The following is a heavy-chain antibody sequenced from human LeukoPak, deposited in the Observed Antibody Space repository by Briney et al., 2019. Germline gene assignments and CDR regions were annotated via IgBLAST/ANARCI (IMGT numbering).Heavy chain of an antibody. CDR3: ARDLGSSGYYAFDI. CDR2: IYSGGST. J-gene: IGHJ3*02. Sequence: PGGSLRLSCAASGFTVSSNYMSWVRQAPGKGLKWVSVIYSGGSTYYADSVKGRFTISRDNSKNTLYLQMNSLRAEDTAVYYCARDLGSSGYYAFDIWGQGTMVTVSS. V-gene: IGHV3-53*01. D-gene: IGHD3-22*01. CDR1: GFTVSSNY.